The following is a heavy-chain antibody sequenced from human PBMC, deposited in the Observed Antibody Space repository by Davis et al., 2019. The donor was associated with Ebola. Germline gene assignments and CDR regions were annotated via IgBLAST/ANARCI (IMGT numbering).Heavy chain of an antibody. Sequence: SVKVSCKAVGDTLTSYAMTWVRQAPGQGLEWMGGVIPVFRTANYAQKFQGRVTITADESTRTAYMELNGLRSEDTAVYYCAHLGPQRYCSGGGCHGYLDYWGQGTLVTVSS. CDR3: AHLGPQRYCSGGGCHGYLDY. CDR1: GDTLTSYA. D-gene: IGHD2-15*01. V-gene: IGHV1-69*13. CDR2: VIPVFRTA. J-gene: IGHJ4*02.